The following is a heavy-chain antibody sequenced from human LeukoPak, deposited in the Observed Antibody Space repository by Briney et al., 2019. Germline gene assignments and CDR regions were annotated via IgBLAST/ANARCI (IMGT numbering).Heavy chain of an antibody. CDR2: ISGSGGST. J-gene: IGHJ4*02. D-gene: IGHD1-26*01. Sequence: PGGSLRLSCAASGFTFSSYAMSWVRQAPGKGLEWVSAISGSGGSTHYADSVKGRFTISRDNSKNTLYLQMNSLRAEDTAVYYCAKDHSRYSGSYFDYWGQGTLVTVSS. CDR3: AKDHSRYSGSYFDY. CDR1: GFTFSSYA. V-gene: IGHV3-23*01.